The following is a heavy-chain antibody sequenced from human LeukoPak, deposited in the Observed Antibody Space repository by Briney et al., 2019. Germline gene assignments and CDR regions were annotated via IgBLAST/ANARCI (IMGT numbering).Heavy chain of an antibody. CDR1: GFTFSSYA. J-gene: IGHJ4*02. V-gene: IGHV3-30*04. D-gene: IGHD6-19*01. CDR2: ISYDGSNK. Sequence: GRPLRLSCAASGFTFSSYAMHWVRQAPGKGLEWVAVISYDGSNKYYADSVKGRFTISRDNSKNTLYLQMNSLRAEDTAVYYCARVTRAAVANQGGDYWGQGTLVTVSS. CDR3: ARVTRAAVANQGGDY.